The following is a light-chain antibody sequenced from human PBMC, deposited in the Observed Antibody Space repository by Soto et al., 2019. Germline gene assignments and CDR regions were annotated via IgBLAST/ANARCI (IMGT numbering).Light chain of an antibody. V-gene: IGLV2-14*01. CDR1: SSDVGGYNY. CDR2: EVT. CDR3: SSYTTSSTLV. Sequence: QSALTQPASVSGSPGQSITISCTGTSSDVGGYNYVSWYQQHPGQAPKLMIHEVTNRPSGVSNRFSGSKSGNTASLTISGLQAEDEADYYCSSYTTSSTLVFGTGTKLTVL. J-gene: IGLJ1*01.